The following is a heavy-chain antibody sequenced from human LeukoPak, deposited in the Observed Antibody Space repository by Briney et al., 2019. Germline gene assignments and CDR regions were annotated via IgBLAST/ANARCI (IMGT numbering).Heavy chain of an antibody. D-gene: IGHD3-9*01. CDR2: IIPIFGTA. J-gene: IGHJ3*02. Sequence: GASVKVSCKASGGTFSSYAISWVRQAPGQGLEWMGGIIPIFGTANYAQKFQGRVTITADESTSTAYMELSSLRSEDTAVYYCARDCGDIQGIHAFDIWGQGTMVTVSS. CDR3: ARDCGDIQGIHAFDI. V-gene: IGHV1-69*13. CDR1: GGTFSSYA.